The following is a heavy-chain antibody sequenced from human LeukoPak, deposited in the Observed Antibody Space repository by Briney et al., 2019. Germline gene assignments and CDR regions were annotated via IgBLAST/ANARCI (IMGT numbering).Heavy chain of an antibody. J-gene: IGHJ5*02. CDR3: ARARRITMIVVANNWFDP. V-gene: IGHV1-18*01. CDR2: ISAYNGNT. CDR1: GYTFTSYG. D-gene: IGHD3-22*01. Sequence: GASVKVSCTASGYTFTSYGISWVRQAPGQGLEWMGWISAYNGNTNYAQKLQGRVTMTTDTSTSTAYMELRSLRSDDTAVYYCARARRITMIVVANNWFDPWGQGTLVTVSS.